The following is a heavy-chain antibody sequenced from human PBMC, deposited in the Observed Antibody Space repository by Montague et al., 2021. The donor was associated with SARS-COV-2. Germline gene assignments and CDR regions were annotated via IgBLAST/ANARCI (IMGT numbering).Heavy chain of an antibody. J-gene: IGHJ6*02. Sequence: SETLSLTCTVAGGSISSYYWSWIRQPPGKGLEWIGYINYSGGTNYNPSLKSRVTISVDTSKNQFSLNLSSVTAADTAVYYCARNLVVHYWYGMDVWGQGTTVTVSS. V-gene: IGHV4-59*01. D-gene: IGHD2-15*01. CDR2: INYSGGT. CDR3: ARNLVVHYWYGMDV. CDR1: GGSISSYY.